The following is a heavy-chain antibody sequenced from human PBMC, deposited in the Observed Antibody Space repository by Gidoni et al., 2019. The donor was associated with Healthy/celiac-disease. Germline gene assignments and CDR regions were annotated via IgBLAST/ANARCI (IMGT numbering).Heavy chain of an antibody. V-gene: IGHV2-5*02. J-gene: IGHJ5*02. Sequence: QITLKESGPTLVKPTQPLPLTCTFSGFSLSTSGVGVGWIRQPPGKALAWLALIYWDDDKSYSPSLKSRLTITKDTSKNQVVLTMTNMDPVDTATYYCAHSKYCSSTSCSSNWFDPWGQGTLVTVSS. CDR2: IYWDDDK. D-gene: IGHD2-2*01. CDR3: AHSKYCSSTSCSSNWFDP. CDR1: GFSLSTSGVG.